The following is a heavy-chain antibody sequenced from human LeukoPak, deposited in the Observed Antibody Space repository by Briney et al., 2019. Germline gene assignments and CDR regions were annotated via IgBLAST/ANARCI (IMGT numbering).Heavy chain of an antibody. V-gene: IGHV1-8*01. J-gene: IGHJ6*02. CDR1: GYTFTSYD. Sequence: ASVTVSCTASGYTFTSYDINWVRQATGQGLEWMGWMNPNSGNTGYAQKFQGRVTMTRNTSISTAYMELSSLRSEDTAVYYCARGFRSSWYYYYYGMDVWGQGTTVTVSS. D-gene: IGHD6-13*01. CDR3: ARGFRSSWYYYYYGMDV. CDR2: MNPNSGNT.